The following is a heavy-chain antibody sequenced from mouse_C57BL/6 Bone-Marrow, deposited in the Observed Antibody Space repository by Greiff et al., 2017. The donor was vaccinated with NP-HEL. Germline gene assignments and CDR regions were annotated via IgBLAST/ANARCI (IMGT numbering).Heavy chain of an antibody. CDR2: ISGGGGNT. V-gene: IGHV5-9*01. CDR1: GFTFSSYT. J-gene: IGHJ2*01. Sequence: EVNLVESGGGLVKPGGSLKLSCAASGFTFSSYTMSWVRQTPEKRLEWVATISGGGGNTYYPDSVKGRFTISRDNAKNTLYLQMSSLRSEDTALYYCARQNSGFDYWGQGTTLTVSS. CDR3: ARQNSGFDY. D-gene: IGHD6-1*01.